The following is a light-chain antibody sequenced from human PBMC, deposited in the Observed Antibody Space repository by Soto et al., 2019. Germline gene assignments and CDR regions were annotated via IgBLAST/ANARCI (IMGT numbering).Light chain of an antibody. J-gene: IGKJ4*01. V-gene: IGKV3-11*01. CDR3: QQRSNWPLT. Sequence: EIVLTQSPATLSLSPGEGATLSCRAGQSVNSYLAWYQQKPGQAPRLLIYDASNRATDIPARFSGSGSGTDFTLTISSLEPEDFAVYYCQQRSNWPLTFGGGTKVDI. CDR1: QSVNSY. CDR2: DAS.